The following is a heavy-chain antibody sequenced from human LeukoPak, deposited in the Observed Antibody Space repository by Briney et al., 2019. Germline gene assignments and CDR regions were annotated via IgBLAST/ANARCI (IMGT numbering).Heavy chain of an antibody. D-gene: IGHD3-22*01. CDR3: ASHQYYYDSSSYPGVFDY. V-gene: IGHV4-59*08. J-gene: IGHJ4*02. CDR2: IYYSGST. CDR1: GGSISSYY. Sequence: SETLSLTCTVSGGSISSYYWSWIRQPPGKGLEWIGYIYYSGSTNYNPTLKRRVTISVDTPKNQFSLKLSSVTAADTAVYYCASHQYYYDSSSYPGVFDYWGQGTLVTVSS.